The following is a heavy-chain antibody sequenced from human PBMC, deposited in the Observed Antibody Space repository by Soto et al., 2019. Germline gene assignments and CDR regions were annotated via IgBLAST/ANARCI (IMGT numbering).Heavy chain of an antibody. V-gene: IGHV3-23*01. Sequence: GGSLRLSCAASGFTFSSYAMSWVRQAPGKGLEWVSAISGSGGSTYYADSVKGRFTISRDNSKNTLYLQMNSLRAEDTAVYYCATAQWEFTFHYWGQGTLVTVSS. CDR1: GFTFSSYA. D-gene: IGHD1-26*01. CDR3: ATAQWEFTFHY. J-gene: IGHJ4*02. CDR2: ISGSGGST.